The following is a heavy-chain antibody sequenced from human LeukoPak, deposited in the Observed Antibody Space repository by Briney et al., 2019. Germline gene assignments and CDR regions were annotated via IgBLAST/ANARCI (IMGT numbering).Heavy chain of an antibody. Sequence: VASVEVSCKTSGYTFTSYGISWVRQAPGQGLEWMGWISAYNGNTNYAQKLQGRVTMTTDTSTSTAYMELRSLRSDDTAVYYCARAVGNYWFDPWGQGTLVTVSS. CDR3: ARAVGNYWFDP. D-gene: IGHD1-26*01. V-gene: IGHV1-18*01. J-gene: IGHJ5*02. CDR2: ISAYNGNT. CDR1: GYTFTSYG.